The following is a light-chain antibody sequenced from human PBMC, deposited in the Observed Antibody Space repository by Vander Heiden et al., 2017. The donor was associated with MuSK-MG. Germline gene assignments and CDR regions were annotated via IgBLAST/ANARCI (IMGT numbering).Light chain of an antibody. CDR3: QQSHRTPWT. CDR2: AAS. Sequence: DDQMHQAPSSLSASVGDRVTITCRASQSISSYLNWYQQKPGKAPKLLIYAASSVQSGVSSRFSGSRSGTDFTLTISSLQPEDFATYYCQQSHRTPWTFGQGTKVDIK. V-gene: IGKV1-39*01. CDR1: QSISSY. J-gene: IGKJ1*01.